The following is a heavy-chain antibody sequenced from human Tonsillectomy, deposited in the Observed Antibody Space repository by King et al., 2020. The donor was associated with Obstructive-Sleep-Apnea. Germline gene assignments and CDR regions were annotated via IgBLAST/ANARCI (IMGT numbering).Heavy chain of an antibody. CDR3: ARGEGFRDAFDT. D-gene: IGHD3-3*01. CDR2: IYYSGTT. J-gene: IGHJ3*02. Sequence: VQLQESGPGLVKPAETLSLTCTVSGDSISTYCWNWIRQPPGKGLEWIGYIYYSGTTNYNSSLKSRVTISVDTSKNKFSLKLTSVTVAPTAVYYCARGEGFRDAFDTWGQGTMVTVSS. V-gene: IGHV4-59*12. CDR1: GDSISTYC.